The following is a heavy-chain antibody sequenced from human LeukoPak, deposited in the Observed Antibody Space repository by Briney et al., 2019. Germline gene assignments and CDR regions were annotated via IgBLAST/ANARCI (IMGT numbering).Heavy chain of an antibody. D-gene: IGHD3-3*01. J-gene: IGHJ5*02. CDR1: GGSFSGYY. CDR3: ARVSPYDFWSGLLQVGPQNWFDP. V-gene: IGHV4-34*01. Sequence: KPSETLSLTCAVYGGSFSGYYWSWIRQPPGKGLEWIGEINHSGSTNYNPSLKSRVTISVDTSKNQFSLKLSSVTAADTAVYYCARVSPYDFWSGLLQVGPQNWFDPWGQGTLVTVSS. CDR2: INHSGST.